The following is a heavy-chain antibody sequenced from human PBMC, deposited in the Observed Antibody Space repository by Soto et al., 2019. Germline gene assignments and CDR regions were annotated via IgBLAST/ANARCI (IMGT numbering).Heavy chain of an antibody. CDR3: ARGGLGDFDI. V-gene: IGHV4-30-4*01. CDR2: IYYSGST. J-gene: IGHJ3*02. CDR1: GGSISSGDYY. D-gene: IGHD3-16*01. Sequence: PSETLSLTCAVSGGSISSGDYYWSWIRQPPGKGLEWIGYIYYSGSTYYNPSLKSRVTISVDTSKNQFSLKLISVTAEDKAVYYCARGGLGDFDIWGQGTMVTV.